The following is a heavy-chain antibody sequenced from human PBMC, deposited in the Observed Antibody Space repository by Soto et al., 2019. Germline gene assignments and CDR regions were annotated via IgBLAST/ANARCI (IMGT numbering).Heavy chain of an antibody. V-gene: IGHV3-53*04. CDR1: GFTVSSNY. Sequence: SLRLSCAASGFTVSSNYMSWVRQAPGKGLEWVSVIYSGGSTYYADSVKGRFTISRHNSKNTLYLQMNSLRAEDTAVYYCARDLSNYYYYYGMDVWGQGTTVTVSS. CDR3: ARDLSNYYYYYGMDV. J-gene: IGHJ6*02. CDR2: IYSGGST.